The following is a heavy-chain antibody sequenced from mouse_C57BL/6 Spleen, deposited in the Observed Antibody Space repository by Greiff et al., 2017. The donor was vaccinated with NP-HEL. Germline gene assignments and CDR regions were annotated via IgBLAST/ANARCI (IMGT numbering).Heavy chain of an antibody. Sequence: EVQLVESGGGLVQPGGSMKLSCVASGFTFSNYWMNWVRQSPEKGLEWVAQIRLKSDNYATHYAESVKGRFTISRDDSKSSVYLQMNNLRAEDTGIYYCTGVTTVVAFYYFDYWGQGTTLTVSS. V-gene: IGHV6-3*01. CDR2: IRLKSDNYAT. D-gene: IGHD1-1*01. CDR1: GFTFSNYW. CDR3: TGVTTVVAFYYFDY. J-gene: IGHJ2*01.